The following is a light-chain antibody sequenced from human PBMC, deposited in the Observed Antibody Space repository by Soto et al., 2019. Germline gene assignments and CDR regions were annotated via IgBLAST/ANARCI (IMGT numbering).Light chain of an antibody. V-gene: IGLV2-14*01. CDR1: SSDVGGYNY. Sequence: QSALTQPASVSGSPGQSITISCTGTSSDVGGYNYVSWYQQHPGKAPKFMIYDVSNRPSGVSNRFSGSKSGNTASLTISGLQADHEADYYCSSYTRSNPLVFGTGTKVTVL. CDR3: SSYTRSNPLV. J-gene: IGLJ1*01. CDR2: DVS.